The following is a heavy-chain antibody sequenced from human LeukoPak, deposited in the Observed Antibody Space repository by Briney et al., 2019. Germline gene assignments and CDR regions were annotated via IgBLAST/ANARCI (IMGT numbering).Heavy chain of an antibody. J-gene: IGHJ6*03. Sequence: GGSLRLSCAASGFTFSSYWMSWVRQAPGQGLEWVANIKQDGSEKYYVDSVKGRFTISRDNAKNSLYLQMNSLRAEDTAVYYCARDLSRAGDFWSGYYTYYYYYMDVWGKGTTVTVSS. D-gene: IGHD3-3*01. CDR2: IKQDGSEK. CDR1: GFTFSSYW. V-gene: IGHV3-7*01. CDR3: ARDLSRAGDFWSGYYTYYYYYMDV.